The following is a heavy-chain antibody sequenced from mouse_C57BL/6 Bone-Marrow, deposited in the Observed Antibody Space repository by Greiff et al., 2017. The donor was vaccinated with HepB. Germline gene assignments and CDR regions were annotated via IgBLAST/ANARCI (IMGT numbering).Heavy chain of an antibody. J-gene: IGHJ3*01. V-gene: IGHV1-82*01. D-gene: IGHD1-1*01. CDR3: ARSYYGGGWFAY. CDR2: IYPGDGDT. CDR1: GYAFSSSW. Sequence: QVQLQQSGPELVKPGASVKISCKASGYAFSSSWMNWVKQRPGKGLEWIGRIYPGDGDTNSNGKFKGKATLTADKSSSTAYMQLSSLTSEDSAVYFCARSYYGGGWFAYWGQGTLVTVSA.